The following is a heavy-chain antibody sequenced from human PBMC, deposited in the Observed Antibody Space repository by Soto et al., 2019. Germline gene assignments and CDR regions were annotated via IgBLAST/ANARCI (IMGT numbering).Heavy chain of an antibody. D-gene: IGHD6-19*01. J-gene: IGHJ3*02. CDR3: AKDLGPRQWLVPGGWAFDI. V-gene: IGHV3-23*01. CDR2: ISGSGGST. Sequence: EVQLLESGGGLVQPGGSLRLSCAASGFTFSSYAMSWVRQAPGKGLEWVSAISGSGGSTYYADSVKGRFTISRDNSKNTLYLQMNSLRAEDTAVYYCAKDLGPRQWLVPGGWAFDIWGQGTMVTVSS. CDR1: GFTFSSYA.